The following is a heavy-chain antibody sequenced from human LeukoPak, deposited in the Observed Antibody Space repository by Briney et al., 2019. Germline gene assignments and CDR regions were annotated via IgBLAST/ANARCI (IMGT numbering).Heavy chain of an antibody. CDR1: GYTFTGYY. V-gene: IGHV1-2*02. Sequence: ASVKVSCKASGYTFTGYYMHWVRQAPGQGLEWMGWINPNSGGTNYAQKFQGRVTMTRDTSISTAYMELSRLRSDDTAVYYCAREARYCSSTSCPPTYWGQGTLVTVSS. J-gene: IGHJ4*02. CDR3: AREARYCSSTSCPPTY. CDR2: INPNSGGT. D-gene: IGHD2-2*01.